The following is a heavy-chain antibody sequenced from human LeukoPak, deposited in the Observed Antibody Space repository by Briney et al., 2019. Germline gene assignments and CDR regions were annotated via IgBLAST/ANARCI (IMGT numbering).Heavy chain of an antibody. CDR3: ARQEIVVVPAADP. D-gene: IGHD2-2*01. CDR2: ISAYNGNT. Sequence: EASVKVSCKASGYTFTSYGIGWVRQAPGQGLEWMGWISAYNGNTNYAQKLQGRVTMTTDTSTSTAYMELRSLRSDDTAVYYCARQEIVVVPAADPWGQGTLVTVSS. J-gene: IGHJ5*02. CDR1: GYTFTSYG. V-gene: IGHV1-18*01.